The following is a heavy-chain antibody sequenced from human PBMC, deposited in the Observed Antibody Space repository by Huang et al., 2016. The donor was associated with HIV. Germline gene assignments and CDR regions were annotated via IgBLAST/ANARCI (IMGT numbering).Heavy chain of an antibody. Sequence: QVQLVKSGAEVKKPGASVRVYCKASGYTFTDSKIHWVPQAPGQGLDWMGWINPKRGGTIYAQRFQGRVTMTRDTTSSTVHMDLRMMQSYDTAVYFCARDWSFGSSTSPADWGQGTLVTVSS. CDR2: INPKRGGT. D-gene: IGHD6-6*01. J-gene: IGHJ4*02. CDR1: GYTFTDSK. CDR3: ARDWSFGSSTSPAD. V-gene: IGHV1-2*02.